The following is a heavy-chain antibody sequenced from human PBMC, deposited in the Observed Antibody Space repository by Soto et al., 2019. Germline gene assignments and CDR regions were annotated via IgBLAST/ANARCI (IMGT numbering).Heavy chain of an antibody. D-gene: IGHD4-17*01. CDR2: VYYSGTT. J-gene: IGHJ4*02. CDR1: GGSVSDKTYY. V-gene: IGHV4-61*01. CDR3: ARTTAVTTTLRCRYFFGY. Sequence: SETLSLTCSVSGGSVSDKTYYWSWIRQPPGKRLEWIGYVYYSGTTNYNPSLKSRVTISVDLSKNRLSLRLSSVTTADTALYYCARTTAVTTTLRCRYFFGYWGPGTMVTV.